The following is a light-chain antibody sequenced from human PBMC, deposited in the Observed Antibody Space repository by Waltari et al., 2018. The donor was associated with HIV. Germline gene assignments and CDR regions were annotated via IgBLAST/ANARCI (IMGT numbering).Light chain of an antibody. V-gene: IGLV3-1*01. CDR1: ELGDKY. CDR3: GTWDSSTAV. CDR2: QDN. J-gene: IGLJ2*01. Sequence: SYELTQPPSLSVSPGQSASITCPGDELGDKYVSWYQQKSDQAPMLLIYQDNKRPSGIPGRVPGSKPGNTAPLTGGETQTMDEADDYCGTWDSSTAVFGGGTRLAVL.